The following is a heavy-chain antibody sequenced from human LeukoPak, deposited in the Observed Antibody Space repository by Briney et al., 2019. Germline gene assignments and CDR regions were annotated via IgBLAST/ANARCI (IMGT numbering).Heavy chain of an antibody. Sequence: GGSLRLSCAASGFTFSSYAMHWVRQAPGKGLEWVAVISYDGSNKYYADSVKGRFTISRDNSKNTLYLQMNSLRAEDTAVYYCARSDVGDYSDYWGQGALVTVSS. CDR3: ARSDVGDYSDY. D-gene: IGHD1-26*01. J-gene: IGHJ4*02. CDR1: GFTFSSYA. CDR2: ISYDGSNK. V-gene: IGHV3-30*04.